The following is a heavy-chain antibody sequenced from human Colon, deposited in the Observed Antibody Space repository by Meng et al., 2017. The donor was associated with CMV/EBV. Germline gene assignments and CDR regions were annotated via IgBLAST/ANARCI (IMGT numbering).Heavy chain of an antibody. CDR3: ARDSNDYSDYAHWFDA. CDR1: GFSFSDYS. J-gene: IGHJ5*02. D-gene: IGHD4-11*01. V-gene: IGHV3-21*01. Sequence: GESLKISCAASGFSFSDYSMNWVRQAPGKGLEWVSSISTISGFMYYADSVRGRFTISRDNAKNSVYLQMNSLRAEDTAVYYCARDSNDYSDYAHWFDAWGQGTLVTVSS. CDR2: ISTISGFM.